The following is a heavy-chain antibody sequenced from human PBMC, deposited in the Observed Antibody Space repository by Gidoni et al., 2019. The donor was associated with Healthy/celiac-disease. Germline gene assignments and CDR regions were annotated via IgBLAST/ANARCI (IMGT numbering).Heavy chain of an antibody. Sequence: QVQLQESGPGLVKPSETLSLTCTVSGGSISSYYWSWIRQPPGKGLEWIGYIYYSGSTNYNPSLKSRVTISVDTSKNQFSLKLSSVTAADTAVYYCARWNVLRFLEWSKYDWYFDLWGRGTLVTVSS. V-gene: IGHV4-59*01. D-gene: IGHD3-3*01. CDR3: ARWNVLRFLEWSKYDWYFDL. J-gene: IGHJ2*01. CDR1: GGSISSYY. CDR2: IYYSGST.